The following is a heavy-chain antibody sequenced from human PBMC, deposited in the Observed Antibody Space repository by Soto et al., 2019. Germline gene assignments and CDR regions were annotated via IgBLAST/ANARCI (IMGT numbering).Heavy chain of an antibody. V-gene: IGHV4-59*12. CDR1: GGSISNYH. Sequence: SETLSLTCTVSGGSISNYHWSWIRQTPGKGLEWIGYVYYSGSTYYNPSLKSRVTISVDTSKNQFSLKLSSVTAADTAVYYCATYDSSDYYSGSPIGWFDPWGQGTLVTVSS. J-gene: IGHJ5*02. D-gene: IGHD3-22*01. CDR3: ATYDSSDYYSGSPIGWFDP. CDR2: VYYSGST.